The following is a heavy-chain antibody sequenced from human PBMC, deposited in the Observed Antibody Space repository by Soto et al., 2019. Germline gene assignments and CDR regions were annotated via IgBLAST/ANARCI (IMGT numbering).Heavy chain of an antibody. CDR3: ARGSGLIAAAGTGPNNRFDL. J-gene: IGHJ5*02. CDR2: INHSGST. V-gene: IGHV4-34*01. CDR1: GGSFSGYY. Sequence: SSETLSLTCAVYGGSFSGYYWSWIRQPPGKGLEWIGEINHSGSTNYNPSLKSRVTISVDTSKNQFSLKLSSVTAADTAVYYCARGSGLIAAAGTGPNNRFDLWGQGTLVTVSS. D-gene: IGHD6-13*01.